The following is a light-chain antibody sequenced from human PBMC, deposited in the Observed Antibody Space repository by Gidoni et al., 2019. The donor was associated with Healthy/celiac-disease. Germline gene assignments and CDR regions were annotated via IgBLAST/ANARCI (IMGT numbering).Light chain of an antibody. CDR2: GNS. V-gene: IGLV1-40*01. Sequence: QSVLTQSPSVSGAPGQRGTISFTGSSSNIGAGYDVHWYQQLPGTAPKLLIYGNSNRPSGVPDRFSGSKSGTSASLAITGLQAEDEADYYCQSYDSSLSAVVFGGGTKLTVL. CDR3: QSYDSSLSAVV. J-gene: IGLJ2*01. CDR1: SSNIGAGYD.